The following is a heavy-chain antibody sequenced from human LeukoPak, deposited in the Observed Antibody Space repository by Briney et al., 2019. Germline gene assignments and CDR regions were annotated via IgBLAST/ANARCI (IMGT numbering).Heavy chain of an antibody. V-gene: IGHV3-21*01. CDR1: GFTFSSYS. J-gene: IGHJ4*02. CDR2: ISSSSSYI. CDR3: AREARRLGDTIDY. Sequence: GGSLRLSCAASGFTFSSYSMNWVPQAPGKGLEWVSSISSSSSYIYYADSVKGRFTISRDNAKNSLYLQMNSLRAEDTAVYYCAREARRLGDTIDYWGQGTLVTVSS. D-gene: IGHD3-16*01.